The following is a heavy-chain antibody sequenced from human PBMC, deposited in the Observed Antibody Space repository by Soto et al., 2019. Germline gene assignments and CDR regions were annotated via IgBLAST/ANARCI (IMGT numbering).Heavy chain of an antibody. D-gene: IGHD6-19*01. Sequence: ASVKVSCKASGYTFTSYDINWVRQAPGQGLEWVGWINPTSEYTAHAQKFQGRVTLTREISTATAYMELSSLTSEDTAVYFCARQAHPGSSSDWGPGTQVTVSS. CDR1: GYTFTSYD. V-gene: IGHV1-8*01. J-gene: IGHJ4*02. CDR3: ARQAHPGSSSD. CDR2: INPTSEYT.